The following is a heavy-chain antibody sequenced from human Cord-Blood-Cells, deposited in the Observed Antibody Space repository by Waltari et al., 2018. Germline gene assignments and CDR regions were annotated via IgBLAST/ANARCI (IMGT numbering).Heavy chain of an antibody. D-gene: IGHD6-13*01. CDR2: IYYSGST. CDR1: GGSISSSSYY. CDR3: ATPFIAAAGTGPFDY. V-gene: IGHV4-39*01. J-gene: IGHJ4*02. Sequence: QLQLQESGPGLVQPSETLSLTCTVSGGSISSSSYYWGWIRQPPGKGLEWIGSIYYSGSTYYNPSLKSRVTISVDTSKNQFSLKLSSVTAADTAVYYCATPFIAAAGTGPFDYWGQGTLVTVSS.